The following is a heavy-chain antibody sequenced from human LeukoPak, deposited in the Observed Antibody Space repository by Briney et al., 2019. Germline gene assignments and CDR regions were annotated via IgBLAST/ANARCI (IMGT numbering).Heavy chain of an antibody. Sequence: PGGSLRLSCAASGFTVSSNYMSWVRQARGKGLEWVSVIYSGGSTYYANSVKGRFTISRDNSKNTLYLQMDTLRAEDTGVYYCARGPPYSTSPVLIGRWFDPWGQGTLVTVSS. J-gene: IGHJ5*02. D-gene: IGHD6-6*01. V-gene: IGHV3-53*01. CDR2: IYSGGST. CDR3: ARGPPYSTSPVLIGRWFDP. CDR1: GFTVSSNY.